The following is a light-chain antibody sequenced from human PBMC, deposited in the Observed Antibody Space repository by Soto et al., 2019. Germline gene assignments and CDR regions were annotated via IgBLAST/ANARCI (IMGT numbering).Light chain of an antibody. CDR1: QSVSSSY. J-gene: IGKJ1*01. CDR3: QQHASSPRT. Sequence: EIVLTQSPGTLSLSPGERATLSCRASQSVSSSYLAWYQQKPGQAPRQLIYGASSRATGIPDRFSGSGSGTDFTLTISRLEPEDFAVYYCQQHASSPRTFGQGTKVEIK. V-gene: IGKV3-20*01. CDR2: GAS.